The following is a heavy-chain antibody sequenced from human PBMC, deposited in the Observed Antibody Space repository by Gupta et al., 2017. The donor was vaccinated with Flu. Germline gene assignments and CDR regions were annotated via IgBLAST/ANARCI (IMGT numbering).Heavy chain of an antibody. CDR1: SRYY. V-gene: IGHV4-39*01. J-gene: IGHJ6*02. D-gene: IGHD4-17*01. CDR2: MFFGGSM. CDR3: ARNLGDRGRSGLDV. Sequence: SRYYWFWVRHSPGKGLEWMGTMFFGGSMYYNPSLKTRVTMSADTSNNQLSLRLNSVAAADAGRYYCARNLGDRGRSGLDVWGLGITVTVSS.